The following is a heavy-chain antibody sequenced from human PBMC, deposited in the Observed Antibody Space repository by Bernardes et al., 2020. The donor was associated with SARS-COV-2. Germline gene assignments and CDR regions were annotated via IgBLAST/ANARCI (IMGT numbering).Heavy chain of an antibody. CDR3: ARDLPKQSSCGGDCFDYYYGMEL. D-gene: IGHD2-21*02. Sequence: ASVKVSCKASGYTFTSYGISWVRQAPGQGLEWMGWISAYNGNTNYAQKLQGRVTMTTDTSTSTAYMELRSLRSDDTAVYYCARDLPKQSSCGGDCFDYYYGMELWGQGTTVTFSS. CDR2: ISAYNGNT. CDR1: GYTFTSYG. J-gene: IGHJ6*02. V-gene: IGHV1-18*01.